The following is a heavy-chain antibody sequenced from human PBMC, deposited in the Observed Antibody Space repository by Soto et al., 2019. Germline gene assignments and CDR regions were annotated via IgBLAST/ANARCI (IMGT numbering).Heavy chain of an antibody. V-gene: IGHV3-23*01. D-gene: IGHD3-3*01. CDR2: VGGSGSDT. Sequence: QSGGSLRLSCSASAINFRSYAMSWVRQAPGKGLEWVSAVGGSGSDTYYADSVKGRFTISRDDSKNTLYLHMSSLRVEDTAIYHCAKRQSFDFWSGYLPFFDYWGQGSQVTVSS. J-gene: IGHJ4*02. CDR3: AKRQSFDFWSGYLPFFDY. CDR1: AINFRSYA.